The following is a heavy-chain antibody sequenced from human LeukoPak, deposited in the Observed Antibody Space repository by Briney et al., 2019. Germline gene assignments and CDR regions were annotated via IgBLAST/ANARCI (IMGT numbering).Heavy chain of an antibody. CDR1: GYTFTSYY. Sequence: ASVKVSCKASGYTFTSYYMHWVRQAPGQGLEWMGIINPSGVSTSYAQKFQGRVTMTRDTSTSTVYMEPSSLRSEDPAVYYCARAPAALVYFDYWGQGTLVTVSS. D-gene: IGHD2-8*02. CDR2: INPSGVST. CDR3: ARAPAALVYFDY. V-gene: IGHV1-46*01. J-gene: IGHJ4*02.